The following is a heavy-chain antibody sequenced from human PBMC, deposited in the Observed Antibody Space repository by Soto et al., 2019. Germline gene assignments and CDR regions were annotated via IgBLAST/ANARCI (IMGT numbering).Heavy chain of an antibody. J-gene: IGHJ4*02. Sequence: EVQLVESGGGLVQPGGSLRLSCAASGFTFSDYWMHWVRQGPGKGLVWVSRINTDGSTTNYADSVKGRFTISRDNAKNTVFLQMNSLRADDTAVYYCSRSLCRNDPDHYWGQGTLVTVSS. CDR2: INTDGSTT. D-gene: IGHD1-1*01. CDR1: GFTFSDYW. CDR3: SRSLCRNDPDHY. V-gene: IGHV3-74*01.